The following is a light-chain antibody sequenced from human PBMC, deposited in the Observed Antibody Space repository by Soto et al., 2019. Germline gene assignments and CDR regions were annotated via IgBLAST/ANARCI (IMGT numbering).Light chain of an antibody. J-gene: IGLJ1*01. CDR1: SADVGTYNF. Sequence: QSVLTQPASVSGSPGQSITISCTGTSADVGTYNFVAWYQQHPGKAPKLIIYDVSSRPSGVSYRFSGSKSGNTASLTISGLQADDEADYYCGSYRGSTTVYVFGSGTKVTV. V-gene: IGLV2-14*03. CDR3: GSYRGSTTVYV. CDR2: DVS.